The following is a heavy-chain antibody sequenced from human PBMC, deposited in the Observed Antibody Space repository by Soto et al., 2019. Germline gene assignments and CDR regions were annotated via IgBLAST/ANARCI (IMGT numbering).Heavy chain of an antibody. V-gene: IGHV4-34*01. Sequence: PSETLSLTCAVYGGSFSGYYWSWIRQPPGKGLEWIGEINHSGSTNYNPSLKSRVTISVDTSKNQFSLKLSSVTAADTAVYYCARVDGGVVVVVAATPPVPTTEPYFQHWGQGTLVTVSS. CDR3: ARVDGGVVVVVAATPPVPTTEPYFQH. J-gene: IGHJ1*01. D-gene: IGHD2-15*01. CDR2: INHSGST. CDR1: GGSFSGYY.